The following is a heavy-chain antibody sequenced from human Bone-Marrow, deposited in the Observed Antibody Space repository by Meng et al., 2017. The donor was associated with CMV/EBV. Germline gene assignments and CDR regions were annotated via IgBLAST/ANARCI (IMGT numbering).Heavy chain of an antibody. CDR1: GYTFSSYA. J-gene: IGHJ4*02. V-gene: IGHV3-23*01. D-gene: IGHD6-19*01. CDR2: ISGSGGST. Sequence: SCKASGYTFSSYAMSWVRQAPGKGLEWVSTISGSGGSTYYADTVKGRFTISRDNSKNTLYLQMNSLRAEDTAIYYCAKWGSGLDYWGQGTLVTVSS. CDR3: AKWGSGLDY.